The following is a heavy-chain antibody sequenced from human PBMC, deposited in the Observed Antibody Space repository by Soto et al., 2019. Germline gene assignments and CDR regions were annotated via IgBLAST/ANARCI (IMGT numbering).Heavy chain of an antibody. D-gene: IGHD3-22*01. CDR1: EFTFSNYA. J-gene: IGHJ4*02. V-gene: IGHV3-23*01. CDR2: ISYGGGTT. Sequence: EVQLLESGGGLVQPGGSLRLSCAASEFTFSNYAMSWVRQAPGKGLEWVSAISYGGGTTYYADSVKGRFTISRDNSKNTLYLQMNSQRAEDTAGYYCAKNPGYYYDSTGYHFDDWGQGTLVTVSS. CDR3: AKNPGYYYDSTGYHFDD.